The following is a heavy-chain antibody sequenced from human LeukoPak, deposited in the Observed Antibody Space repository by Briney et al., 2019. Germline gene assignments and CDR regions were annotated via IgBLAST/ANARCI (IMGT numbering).Heavy chain of an antibody. D-gene: IGHD4-17*01. Sequence: GASVKVSCKASGYTFTGYYMHWVRQAPGQGLEWMGWINPNSGGTNYAQKFQGGVTMTRDTSISTAYMELSRLRSDDTAVYYCAIRGYGDYWYYFDYWGQGTLVTVSS. V-gene: IGHV1-2*02. CDR2: INPNSGGT. CDR1: GYTFTGYY. CDR3: AIRGYGDYWYYFDY. J-gene: IGHJ4*02.